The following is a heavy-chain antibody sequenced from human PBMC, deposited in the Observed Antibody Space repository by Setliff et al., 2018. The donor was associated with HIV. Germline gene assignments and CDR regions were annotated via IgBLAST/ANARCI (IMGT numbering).Heavy chain of an antibody. Sequence: PGESLKISCAASGFAFRNYIFHWVRQAPGKGQEWVAIISSDGSDKNYADSVKGRFTVSRDNSKNTLYLQMNSLRGEDTAVYYCSRHLGYCSTTNSCWGQGTPVTVSS. CDR2: ISSDGSDK. V-gene: IGHV3-30*01. D-gene: IGHD2-2*03. J-gene: IGHJ4*02. CDR1: GFAFRNYI. CDR3: SRHLGYCSTTNSC.